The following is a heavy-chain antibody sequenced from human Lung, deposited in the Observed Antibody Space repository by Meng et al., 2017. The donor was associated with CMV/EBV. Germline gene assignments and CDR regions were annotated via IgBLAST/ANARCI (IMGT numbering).Heavy chain of an antibody. CDR1: GGTFSSYA. Sequence: SSVNVSCKACGGTFSSYAISWLRQAPGQGLEWMGGIIPIFGTANYAQKLQGRVTITTDESTSTAYMELSSLRSEDTAVYYCASRVERNGAFDIWGQGTMVTVSS. V-gene: IGHV1-69*05. CDR2: IIPIFGTA. CDR3: ASRVERNGAFDI. J-gene: IGHJ3*02. D-gene: IGHD2-8*01.